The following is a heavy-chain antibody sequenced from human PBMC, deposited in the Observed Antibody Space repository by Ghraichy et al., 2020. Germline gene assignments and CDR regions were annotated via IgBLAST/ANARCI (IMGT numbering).Heavy chain of an antibody. CDR3: ARHGSTNSLSY. Sequence: SETLSLTCTGSGGSISSSSYYWGWIRQPPGKRLEWIGSIYYSGSTDYNPSLKSRVTISLDTSKNQFSLKLSSVTAADTAVYYCARHGSTNSLSYWGQGTLVTVSS. CDR1: GGSISSSSYY. V-gene: IGHV4-39*01. J-gene: IGHJ4*02. D-gene: IGHD2-8*01. CDR2: IYYSGST.